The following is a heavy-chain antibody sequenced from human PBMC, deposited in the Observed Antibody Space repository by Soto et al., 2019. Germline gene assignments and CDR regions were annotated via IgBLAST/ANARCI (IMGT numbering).Heavy chain of an antibody. D-gene: IGHD6-13*01. J-gene: IGHJ4*02. CDR3: ARGMAAAGHYFDS. Sequence: SETLSLTCAVSGGSISSSNWWSWVRQPPGKGLEWIGEIYHSGSTNYNPSLKSRVTISVDKSKNQFSLKLSSVTAADTAVYYCARGMAAAGHYFDSWGRGTLVTVSS. V-gene: IGHV4-4*02. CDR2: IYHSGST. CDR1: GGSISSSNW.